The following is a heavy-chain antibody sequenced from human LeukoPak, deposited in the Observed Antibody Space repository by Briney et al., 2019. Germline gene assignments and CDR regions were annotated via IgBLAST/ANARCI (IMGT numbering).Heavy chain of an antibody. V-gene: IGHV1-24*01. CDR3: ASPRNGGRNYGMDV. Sequence: ASVKVSCKVSGYTLTELSMHWVRQAPGKGLEWMGGFDPEDGETIYAQKFQGRVTMTGDTSTDTAYMELSSLRSEDTAVYYCASPRNGGRNYGMDVWGQGTTVTVSS. D-gene: IGHD3-16*01. CDR1: GYTLTELS. J-gene: IGHJ6*02. CDR2: FDPEDGET.